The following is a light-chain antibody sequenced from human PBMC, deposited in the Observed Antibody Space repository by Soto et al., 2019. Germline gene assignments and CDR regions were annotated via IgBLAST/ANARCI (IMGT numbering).Light chain of an antibody. CDR2: EVS. Sequence: QYVLTQPASVSGSPGQSITISCTGTSSDVGAYDYVSWYQQHPGKAPKFMLYEVSNRPSGLSNRFSGSKSGNTASLTISGLQAEDEADYYCSSYTTSNTWVFGGGTKVTVL. CDR1: SSDVGAYDY. J-gene: IGLJ3*02. CDR3: SSYTTSNTWV. V-gene: IGLV2-14*01.